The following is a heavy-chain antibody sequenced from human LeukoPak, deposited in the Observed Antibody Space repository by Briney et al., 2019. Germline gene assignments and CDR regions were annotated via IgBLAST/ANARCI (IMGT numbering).Heavy chain of an antibody. CDR3: ARVGCSGGSCYFDY. CDR1: GYSISSAYY. V-gene: IGHV4-38-2*02. CDR2: IYHSGST. Sequence: PSETLSLTCTVSGYSISSAYYWGWIRQPPGKGLEWIGSIYHSGSTYYNPSLKSRVTISVDTSKNQFSLKLSSVTAADTAVYYCARVGCSGGSCYFDYWGQGTLVTVSS. D-gene: IGHD2-15*01. J-gene: IGHJ4*02.